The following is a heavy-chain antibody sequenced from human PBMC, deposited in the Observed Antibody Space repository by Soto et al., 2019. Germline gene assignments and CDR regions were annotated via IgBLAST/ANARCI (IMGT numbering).Heavy chain of an antibody. CDR3: ARGGRDGTFSR. D-gene: IGHD1-26*01. J-gene: IGHJ3*01. CDR1: GGSFSGYY. CDR2: INHSGST. Sequence: QVQLQQWGAGLLKPSETLSLTCAVYGGSFSGYYWSWIRQPPGKGLEWIGEINHSGSTNYNPSLKSRVTISVDTSKNQFSLKLSSVTAADTAVYYCARGGRDGTFSRWGQGTMVTVSS. V-gene: IGHV4-34*01.